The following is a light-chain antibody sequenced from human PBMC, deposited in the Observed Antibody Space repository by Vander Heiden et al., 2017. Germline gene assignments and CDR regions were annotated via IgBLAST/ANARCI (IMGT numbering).Light chain of an antibody. CDR2: DVT. Sequence: QSALTQPASVSVSLGQSITISCAGTSSDVGGYDSVSWYQQHPGKAPKLMIYDVTYRPSGVSMRFSGSKSGNTASLTISGLQAEDESDYYCSSYTTSGTRVFGTGTNVTVL. J-gene: IGLJ1*01. CDR1: SSDVGGYDS. V-gene: IGLV2-14*03. CDR3: SSYTTSGTRV.